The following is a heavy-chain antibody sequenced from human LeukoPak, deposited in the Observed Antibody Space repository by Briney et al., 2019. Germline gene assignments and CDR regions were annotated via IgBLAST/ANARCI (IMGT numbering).Heavy chain of an antibody. CDR3: ASQWTAAAWFDP. Sequence: GSLRLSCEGSGYPFSNFAMSWIRQPPGKGLEWIGEINHRGSTNYNPSFKSRVTISVDTSKNQFSLKLSSVTAADTALYYCASQWTAAAWFDPWGQGTLVTVSS. V-gene: IGHV4-34*01. J-gene: IGHJ5*02. CDR2: INHRGST. D-gene: IGHD6-13*01. CDR1: GYPFSNFA.